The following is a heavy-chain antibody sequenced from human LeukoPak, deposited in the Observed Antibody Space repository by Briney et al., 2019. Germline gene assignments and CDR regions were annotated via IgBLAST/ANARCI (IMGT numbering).Heavy chain of an antibody. V-gene: IGHV3-23*01. CDR3: AKSLWATALNFDY. CDR1: GFTFSSYA. D-gene: IGHD3-16*02. J-gene: IGHJ4*02. CDR2: ISGSGGST. Sequence: SGGSLRLSCAASGFTFSSYAMSWVRQAPGKGLEWVSAISGSGGSTYYADSVKGRFTISRDNSKNTLSLQMNSLRAEDTAAYYCAKSLWATALNFDYWGQGTLVTVSS.